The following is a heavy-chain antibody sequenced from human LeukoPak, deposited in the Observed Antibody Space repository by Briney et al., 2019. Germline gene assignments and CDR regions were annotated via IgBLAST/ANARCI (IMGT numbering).Heavy chain of an antibody. V-gene: IGHV3-74*03. Sequence: GGSLKLSCAASGFTFRSYWIHWVRQAPGKGLVWVSLISNDGSTTKYADSVKGRFTISRDNAENTLYLQMNSLRAEDTAVYYCARRTGFGELHFWGQGTMVTVSS. J-gene: IGHJ3*01. CDR1: GFTFRSYW. D-gene: IGHD3-10*01. CDR3: ARRTGFGELHF. CDR2: ISNDGSTT.